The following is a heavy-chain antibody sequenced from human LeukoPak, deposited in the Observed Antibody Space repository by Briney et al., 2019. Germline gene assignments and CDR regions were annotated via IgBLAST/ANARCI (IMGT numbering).Heavy chain of an antibody. Sequence: GGSLEISCKGSGYIFTSYWIGWVRPMPGKGLQWMGIIYPGDSHSTYTPSFQGQVTISADKSISTAYLQWSSLKASDSAMYYCARTSVTATYFDNWGQGTLVTVSS. D-gene: IGHD2-21*02. J-gene: IGHJ4*02. CDR1: GYIFTSYW. CDR2: IYPGDSHS. CDR3: ARTSVTATYFDN. V-gene: IGHV5-51*01.